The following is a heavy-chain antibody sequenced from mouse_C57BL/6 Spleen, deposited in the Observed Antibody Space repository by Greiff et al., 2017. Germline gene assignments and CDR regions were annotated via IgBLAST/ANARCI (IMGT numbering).Heavy chain of an antibody. Sequence: VQLVESGPGLVAPSQSLSITCTVSGFSLTSYGVHWVRQPPGKGLEWLVVIWSDGSTTYNSALKSRLSISKDNSKSQVFLKMNSLQTDDTAMYYCARHKGYYGSSYDAMDYWGQGTSVTVSS. CDR3: ARHKGYYGSSYDAMDY. J-gene: IGHJ4*01. D-gene: IGHD1-1*01. CDR2: IWSDGST. V-gene: IGHV2-6-1*01. CDR1: GFSLTSYG.